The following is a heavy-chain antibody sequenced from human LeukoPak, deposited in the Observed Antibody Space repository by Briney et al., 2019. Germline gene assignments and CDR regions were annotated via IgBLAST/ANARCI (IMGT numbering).Heavy chain of an antibody. CDR1: GYTFTSYD. Sequence: ASVKVSCKASGYTFTSYDINWVRQATGQGLEWMGWMNPNSGNTGYAQKFQGRVTMTRDMSTSTVYMELSSLRSEDTAVYYCARVGATYAFDIWGQGTMVTVSS. D-gene: IGHD1-26*01. J-gene: IGHJ3*02. V-gene: IGHV1-8*01. CDR3: ARVGATYAFDI. CDR2: MNPNSGNT.